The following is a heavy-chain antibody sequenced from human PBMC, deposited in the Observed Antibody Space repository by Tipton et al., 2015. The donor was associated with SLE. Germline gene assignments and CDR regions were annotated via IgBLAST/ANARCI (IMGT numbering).Heavy chain of an antibody. D-gene: IGHD1-26*01. CDR2: VYSSGST. Sequence: LRLSCTVSGGSISGYYWRWIRQPAGKGLEWIGRVYSSGSTIYNPSIKSRITLSLDTSKNQFSLRVNSVTAADTAVYYCARGGGSYYDYWGQGTLVTVSS. CDR1: GGSISGYY. J-gene: IGHJ4*02. CDR3: ARGGGSYYDY. V-gene: IGHV4-4*07.